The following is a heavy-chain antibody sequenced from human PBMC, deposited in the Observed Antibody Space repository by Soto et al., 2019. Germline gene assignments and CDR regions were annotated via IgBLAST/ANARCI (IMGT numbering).Heavy chain of an antibody. D-gene: IGHD6-13*01. Sequence: PSETLSLTCAVYGGSFSCYYWSWIRQPPGKGLEWIGEINHSGSTNYNPSLKSRVTISVDTSKNQFSLKLSSVTAADTAVYYCIAAAGRWRPAAEYFQHWGQGTLVTVSS. CDR1: GGSFSCYY. CDR2: INHSGST. J-gene: IGHJ1*01. CDR3: IAAAGRWRPAAEYFQH. V-gene: IGHV4-34*01.